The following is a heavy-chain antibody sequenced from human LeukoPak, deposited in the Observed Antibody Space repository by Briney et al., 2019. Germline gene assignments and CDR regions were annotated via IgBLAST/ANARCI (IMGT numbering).Heavy chain of an antibody. Sequence: PSETLSLTCTVSGGSISSYYWSWIRQPPGKGLEWIGYIYYSGSTNYNPSLKSRVTISVDTSKNQFSLKLSSVTAADTAVYYCARGSGYGYQYYFDYWGQGTLVTVSS. CDR3: ARGSGYGYQYYFDY. V-gene: IGHV4-59*08. CDR1: GGSISSYY. CDR2: IYYSGST. J-gene: IGHJ4*02. D-gene: IGHD5-18*01.